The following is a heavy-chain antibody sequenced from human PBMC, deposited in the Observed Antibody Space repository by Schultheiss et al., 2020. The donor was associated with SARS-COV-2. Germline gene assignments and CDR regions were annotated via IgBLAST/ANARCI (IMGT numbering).Heavy chain of an antibody. CDR2: IYYSGST. CDR3: ARDRREAARSWYFDL. V-gene: IGHV4-31*11. D-gene: IGHD6-6*01. CDR1: GGSISSGGYY. J-gene: IGHJ2*01. Sequence: SETLSLTCAVSGGSISSGGYYWSWIRQHPGKGLEWIGYIYYSGSTYYNPSLKSRVTISVDRSKNQFSLKLSSVTAADTAVYYCARDRREAARSWYFDLWGRGTLVTVSS.